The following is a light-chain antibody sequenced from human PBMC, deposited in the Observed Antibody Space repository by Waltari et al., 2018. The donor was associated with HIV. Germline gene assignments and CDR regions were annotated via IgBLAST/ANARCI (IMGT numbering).Light chain of an antibody. CDR3: LQDYNYPPT. CDR1: QGVKSD. V-gene: IGKV1-6*01. CDR2: AVS. J-gene: IGKJ1*01. Sequence: AIQITLSPSSLSASVGDKVTITCRASQGVKSDLGWYQQRPGKAPNLLIYAVSSLQTGVPSRCSGSGSGTTFTLTISSLQPEDFATYYCLQDYNYPPTFGQGTKV.